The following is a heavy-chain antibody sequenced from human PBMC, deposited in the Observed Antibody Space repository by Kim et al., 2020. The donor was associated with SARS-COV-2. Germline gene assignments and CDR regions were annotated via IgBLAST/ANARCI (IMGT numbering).Heavy chain of an antibody. J-gene: IGHJ6*02. D-gene: IGHD3-10*01. Sequence: RLTISRDNSKNTLYLQMNSLRAEDTAVYYCARAVTMVRGAAKTYYYYGMDVWGQGTTVTVSS. CDR3: ARAVTMVRGAAKTYYYYGMDV. V-gene: IGHV3-30*01.